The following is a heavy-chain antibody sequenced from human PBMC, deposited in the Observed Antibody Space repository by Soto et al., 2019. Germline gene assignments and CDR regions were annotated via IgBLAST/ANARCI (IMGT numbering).Heavy chain of an antibody. CDR2: IYYSGST. V-gene: IGHV4-39*01. J-gene: IGHJ4*02. Sequence: SSTXSLTGTVAVCCISSSSCYLCGIRQPPGKGLEWIGSIYYSGSTYYNPSLKSRVTISLDTSKNQFSLKLSSVTAADTAVYYCANPVYSNRKENNSEQWGQGTLVNV. CDR3: ANPVYSNRKENNSEQ. D-gene: IGHD4-4*01. CDR1: VCCISSSSCY.